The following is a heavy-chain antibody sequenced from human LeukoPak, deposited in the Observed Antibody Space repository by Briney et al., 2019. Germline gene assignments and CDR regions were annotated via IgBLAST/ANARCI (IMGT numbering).Heavy chain of an antibody. CDR3: ARDFQLYYDFWSGSLDY. Sequence: GGSLRLSCAASGFTFSSYAMHWVRQAPGKGLEWVAVILYDGSNKYYADSVKGRFTTSRDNSKNTLYLQMNSLRAEDTAVYYCARDFQLYYDFWSGSLDYWGQGTLVTVSS. CDR2: ILYDGSNK. D-gene: IGHD3-3*01. V-gene: IGHV3-30*01. CDR1: GFTFSSYA. J-gene: IGHJ4*02.